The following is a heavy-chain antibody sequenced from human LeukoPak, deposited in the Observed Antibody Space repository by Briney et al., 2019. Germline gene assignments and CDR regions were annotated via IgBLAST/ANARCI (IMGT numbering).Heavy chain of an antibody. J-gene: IGHJ5*02. CDR3: ARVPRYCTSTSCYAEWFDP. CDR1: GGSISSSNW. V-gene: IGHV4-4*02. D-gene: IGHD2-2*01. CDR2: IYHSGST. Sequence: SETLSLTCAVSGGSISSSNWWSWVRQPPGKGLEWIGEIYHSGSTNYNPSLKSRVTISVDTSKNQFSLRLSSVTAADTAVYYCARVPRYCTSTSCYAEWFDPWGQGTLVTVSS.